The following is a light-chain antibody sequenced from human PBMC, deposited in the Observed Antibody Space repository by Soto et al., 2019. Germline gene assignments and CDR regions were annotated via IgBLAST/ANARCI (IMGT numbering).Light chain of an antibody. V-gene: IGKV3-20*01. CDR1: QRVDTTF. CDR3: QQYMSSVT. J-gene: IGKJ1*01. Sequence: PGQIATLSCRASQRVDTTFFAWYQKKPGQAPRLLIYGASKRATGIPDRFSGSGSGTDFTLIISRLEPEDFAVYYCQQYMSSVTFGQGTKVEIK. CDR2: GAS.